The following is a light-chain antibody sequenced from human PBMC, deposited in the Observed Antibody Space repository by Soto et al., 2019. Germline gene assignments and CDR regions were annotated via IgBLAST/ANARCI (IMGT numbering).Light chain of an antibody. V-gene: IGLV2-23*01. Sequence: QSALTQPHSVSGSPGQSITISCTENSSDVGTYNLVSWYQQNPGKAPRLMIYEGSKLPSGVSNRFSGSKSGDTASLTISGLQAEDEADYYCCANGGSSSPNYVFGTGTKLT. CDR3: CANGGSSSPNYV. CDR1: SSDVGTYNL. CDR2: EGS. J-gene: IGLJ1*01.